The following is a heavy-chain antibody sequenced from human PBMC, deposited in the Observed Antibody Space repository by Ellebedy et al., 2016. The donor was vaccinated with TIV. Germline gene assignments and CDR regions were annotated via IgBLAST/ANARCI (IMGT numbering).Heavy chain of an antibody. CDR3: VISVATTNDGFDI. Sequence: AASVKVSCKASGYTFTNYDINWVRQAPGQGLEWMGWISVYNGNTNYAQKLQGRVTMTTDTSTSTAYMELRSLRSDDTAVYYCVISVATTNDGFDIWGQGTMVTVSS. CDR1: GYTFTNYD. J-gene: IGHJ3*02. V-gene: IGHV1-18*01. CDR2: ISVYNGNT. D-gene: IGHD5-12*01.